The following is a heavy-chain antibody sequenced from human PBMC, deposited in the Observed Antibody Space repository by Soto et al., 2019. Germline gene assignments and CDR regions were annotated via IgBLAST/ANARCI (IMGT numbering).Heavy chain of an antibody. CDR2: IIPILCIA. Sequence: QVQLVQSGAEVKKPGSSVKVSCKASGGTFSSYTFSWVRQAPGQGLEWMGRIIPILCIANYAQKFQGRVTITAEKSTSTGYMELSSLRSEDTAVYYCARVVGAIGRWTYYYGMDVWGQGTTVTVSS. CDR1: GGTFSSYT. J-gene: IGHJ6*02. V-gene: IGHV1-69*02. D-gene: IGHD3-22*01. CDR3: ARVVGAIGRWTYYYGMDV.